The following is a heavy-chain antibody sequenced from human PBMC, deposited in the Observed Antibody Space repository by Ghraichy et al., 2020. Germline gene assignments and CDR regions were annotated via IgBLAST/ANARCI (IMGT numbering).Heavy chain of an antibody. Sequence: GGSLRLSCAASGFTFSSYSMNWVRQAPGKGLEWVSYITSSNSIIYYADSVKGRFTISRDNAKNSLYLQMNSLRDEDTAVYYCASDIYNTADRGFDYWGQGTLVTVSS. D-gene: IGHD1-14*01. CDR1: GFTFSSYS. CDR2: ITSSNSII. CDR3: ASDIYNTADRGFDY. V-gene: IGHV3-48*02. J-gene: IGHJ4*02.